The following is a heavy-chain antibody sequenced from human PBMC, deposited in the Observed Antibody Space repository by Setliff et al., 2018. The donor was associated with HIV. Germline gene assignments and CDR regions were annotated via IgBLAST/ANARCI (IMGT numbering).Heavy chain of an antibody. CDR2: INTKTGNP. D-gene: IGHD1-26*01. CDR1: GYSFTSLG. V-gene: IGHV7-4-1*02. J-gene: IGHJ6*02. Sequence: ASVKVSCKASGYSFTSLGLTWVRQAPGQGLEWMGWINTKTGNPTYAQGFTGRFVFSLDTSVSTAYLQISSLKAEDTAVYYCARDRAVGTTNYYYGMDVWGQGTTVTVSS. CDR3: ARDRAVGTTNYYYGMDV.